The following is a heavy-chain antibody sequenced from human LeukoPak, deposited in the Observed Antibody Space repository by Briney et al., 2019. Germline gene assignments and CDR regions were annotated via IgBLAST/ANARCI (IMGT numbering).Heavy chain of an antibody. D-gene: IGHD3-22*01. CDR3: ARDSYSSGYYYYFDY. CDR2: ISAYNGNT. V-gene: IGHV1-18*01. J-gene: IGHJ4*02. CDR1: GYTFTSYG. Sequence: GASVKVSCKASGYTFTSYGISWVRQAPGQGLEWMGWISAYNGNTNYAQKLQGRVTMTTDTSTSTAYMELRSLRSDDTAVYYCARDSYSSGYYYYFDYWGQGTLVTVSS.